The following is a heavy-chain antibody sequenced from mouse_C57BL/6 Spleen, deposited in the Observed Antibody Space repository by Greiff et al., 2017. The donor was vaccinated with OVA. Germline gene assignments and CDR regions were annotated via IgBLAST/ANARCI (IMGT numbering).Heavy chain of an antibody. CDR1: GYAFSSSW. Sequence: QVQLQQSGPELVKPGASVKISCKASGYAFSSSWMNWVKQRHGKGLEWIGRIYPGDGDTNYNGKFKGKATLTTNKSSNTAYMQLSSLTSEDSAVYFYSRFYCYGSSWYFDVWGTGTTVTVSS. V-gene: IGHV1-82*01. D-gene: IGHD1-1*01. CDR2: IYPGDGDT. J-gene: IGHJ1*03. CDR3: SRFYCYGSSWYFDV.